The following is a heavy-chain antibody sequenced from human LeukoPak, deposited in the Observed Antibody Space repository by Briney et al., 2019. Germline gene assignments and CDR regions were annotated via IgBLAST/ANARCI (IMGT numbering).Heavy chain of an antibody. CDR3: AGHHPRNTVDF. CDR1: GGSISSYY. D-gene: IGHD2-8*02. CDR2: ISDIGSI. J-gene: IGHJ4*02. V-gene: IGHV4-59*08. Sequence: SETLSLTCTVSGGSISSYYWSWIRQPPGKGLEWIAYISDIGSINYNPSLKSRVTISLDTSKNQFSLKLSSVTAADTAVYYCAGHHPRNTVDFWGQGTLVTASS.